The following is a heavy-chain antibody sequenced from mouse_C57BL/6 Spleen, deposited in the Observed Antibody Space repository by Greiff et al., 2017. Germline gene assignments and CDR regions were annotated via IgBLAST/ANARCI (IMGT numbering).Heavy chain of an antibody. D-gene: IGHD1-1*01. Sequence: VQLQQSGPELVKPGASVKISCKASGYSFTDYNMNWVQQSNGKSLEWIGVINPNYGTTSYTQKFKGKATLTVDQSSSTAYLQLNSLTSEDSAVYYCARSGGSRYVKGLHAMDDWSQGTSVICSS. CDR3: ARSGGSRYVKGLHAMDD. CDR1: GYSFTDYN. V-gene: IGHV1-39*01. CDR2: INPNYGTT. J-gene: IGHJ4*01.